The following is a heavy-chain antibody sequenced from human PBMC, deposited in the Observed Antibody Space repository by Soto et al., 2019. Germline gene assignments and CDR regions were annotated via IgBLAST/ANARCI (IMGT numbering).Heavy chain of an antibody. CDR2: ISGSSTSI. D-gene: IGHD5-18*01. CDR3: ARRRDTAGGVDY. Sequence: GGSLRPSCAASGFNLSNYGMNWVRQAPGKGLEWVSYISGSSTSIYYADSVKGRFTISRDNAKNSLYLQMNSLRAEDTAVFYCARRRDTAGGVDYWGQGTLVTVSS. V-gene: IGHV3-48*01. J-gene: IGHJ4*02. CDR1: GFNLSNYG.